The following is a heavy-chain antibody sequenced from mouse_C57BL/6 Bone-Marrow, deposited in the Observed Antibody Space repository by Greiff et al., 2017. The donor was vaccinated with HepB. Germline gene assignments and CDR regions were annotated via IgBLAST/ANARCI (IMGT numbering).Heavy chain of an antibody. Sequence: QVQLQQPGAELVKPGASVKLSCKASGYTFTSYWMHWVKQRPGQGLEWIGMIHPNSGSTNYNEKFKSKATLTVEKSSSTAYMQLSSLTSEDSAVYYCARSHYYGSSYWYFDVWGTGTTVTVSS. D-gene: IGHD1-1*01. CDR3: ARSHYYGSSYWYFDV. CDR2: IHPNSGST. J-gene: IGHJ1*03. CDR1: GYTFTSYW. V-gene: IGHV1-64*01.